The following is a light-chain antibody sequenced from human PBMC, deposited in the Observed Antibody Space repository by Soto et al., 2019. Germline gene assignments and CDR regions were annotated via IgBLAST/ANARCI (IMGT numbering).Light chain of an antibody. V-gene: IGKV1-9*01. Sequence: IQLTQSPSSLSASVGDRVTITCRASQGISSYLAGYQQKPGKAPKLLIYAASTLQSGVPSRFSGSGSGTDFTLTISSLQPEDFATYYCQQLNSYPLLFGQGTKVEIK. CDR2: AAS. CDR1: QGISSY. CDR3: QQLNSYPLL. J-gene: IGKJ1*01.